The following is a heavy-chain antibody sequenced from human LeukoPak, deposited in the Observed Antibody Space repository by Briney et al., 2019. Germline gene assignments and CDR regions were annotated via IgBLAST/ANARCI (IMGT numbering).Heavy chain of an antibody. D-gene: IGHD2-2*02. CDR2: INHDGTEK. V-gene: IGHV3-7*03. Sequence: GGSLRLSCTASGFTFRAHWMSWVRQAPGKGLEWVANINHDGTEKNSIDSVKGRFTISRDNTKNSLYLQMNSLGAEDAAVYFSARDGYNYAMDVWGKGTTVTVSS. CDR3: ARDGYNYAMDV. CDR1: GFTFRAHW. J-gene: IGHJ6*04.